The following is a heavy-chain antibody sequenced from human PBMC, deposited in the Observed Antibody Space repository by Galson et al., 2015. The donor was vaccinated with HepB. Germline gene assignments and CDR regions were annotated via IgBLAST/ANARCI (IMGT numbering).Heavy chain of an antibody. Sequence: SLRLSCAASGFTFSSYWMHWVRQAPGKGLVWVSRINSDGSSTSYADSVKGRFTISRDNAKNTLYLQMNSLRAEDTAVYYCARERGWYSGYDSGDYYYYGMDVWGQGTTVTVSS. J-gene: IGHJ6*02. CDR2: INSDGSST. D-gene: IGHD5-12*01. CDR1: GFTFSSYW. CDR3: ARERGWYSGYDSGDYYYYGMDV. V-gene: IGHV3-74*01.